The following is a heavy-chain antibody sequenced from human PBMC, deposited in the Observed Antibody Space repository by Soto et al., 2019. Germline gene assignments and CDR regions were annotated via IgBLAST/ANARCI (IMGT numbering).Heavy chain of an antibody. V-gene: IGHV3-23*01. J-gene: IGHJ4*02. CDR1: GFTFSDYG. D-gene: IGHD2-2*01. Sequence: GGSLRLSCAASGFTFSDYGMSWVRQAPGKGLEWVSVIGGSGGSTYYADSVKGRFTVSRDNSKNTLYLQMNSLRAEDTAVYYGANLQYPPAPPFHHWGKGTLVTVS. CDR2: IGGSGGST. CDR3: ANLQYPPAPPFHH.